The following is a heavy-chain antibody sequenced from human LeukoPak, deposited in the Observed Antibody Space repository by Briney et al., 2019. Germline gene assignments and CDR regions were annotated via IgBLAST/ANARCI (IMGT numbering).Heavy chain of an antibody. D-gene: IGHD3-10*01. CDR1: GFTFSSYE. CDR3: SISAYGSGSYLYYFDY. CDR2: ISSSGSTI. J-gene: IGHJ4*02. Sequence: GGSLRLSCAASGFTFSSYEMNWVRQAPGKGLEWVSYISSSGSTIYYADSVKGRFTISRDNAKNSLYLQMKSLRAEDTAVYYCSISAYGSGSYLYYFDYWGQGTLVTVSS. V-gene: IGHV3-48*03.